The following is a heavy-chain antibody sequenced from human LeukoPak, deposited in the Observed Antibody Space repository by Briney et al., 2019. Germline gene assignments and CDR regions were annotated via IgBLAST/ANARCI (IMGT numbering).Heavy chain of an antibody. J-gene: IGHJ4*02. CDR1: GGTFSSYA. CDR2: IIPIFGTA. Sequence: PVKASCKASGGTFSSYAISWVRQAPGQGLEWMGGIIPIFGTANYAQKFQGRVTITTDESTSTAYMELSSLRSEDTAVYYCVRDDIAAAGTTLDYWGQGTLVTVSS. V-gene: IGHV1-69*05. D-gene: IGHD6-13*01. CDR3: VRDDIAAAGTTLDY.